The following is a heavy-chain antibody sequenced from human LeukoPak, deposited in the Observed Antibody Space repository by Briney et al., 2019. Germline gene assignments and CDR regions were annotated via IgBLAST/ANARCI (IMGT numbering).Heavy chain of an antibody. V-gene: IGHV4-61*02. Sequence: RPSETLSLTCTVSGGSISSGSYYWSWIRQPAGKGLEWIGRIYTSGSTNYNPSLKSRVTISVDTSKNQFSLKLSSVTAADTAVYYCARERWLLTTLDYWGQGTLATVSS. J-gene: IGHJ4*02. D-gene: IGHD4/OR15-4a*01. CDR1: GGSISSGSYY. CDR3: ARERWLLTTLDY. CDR2: IYTSGST.